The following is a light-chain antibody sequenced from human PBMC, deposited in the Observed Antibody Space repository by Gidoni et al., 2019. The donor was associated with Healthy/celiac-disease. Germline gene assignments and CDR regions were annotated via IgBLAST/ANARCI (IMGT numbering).Light chain of an antibody. J-gene: IGLJ3*02. Sequence: QSVLTQPPSASGTPGQRVTISCSGSSSNIGSNTVTWYQQLPGTAPKLHIYSNNQRPSGVPDRFSGSKSGTSASLAISGLHSEDEADYYCAAWDDSLNGHWVFGGGTKLTVL. CDR2: SNN. CDR3: AAWDDSLNGHWV. CDR1: SSNIGSNT. V-gene: IGLV1-44*01.